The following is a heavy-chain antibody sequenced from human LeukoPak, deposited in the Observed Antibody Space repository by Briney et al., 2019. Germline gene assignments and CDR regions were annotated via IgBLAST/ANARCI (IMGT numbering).Heavy chain of an antibody. V-gene: IGHV3-33*01. D-gene: IGHD1-1*01. Sequence: QPGGSLRLSCAASGFAFSAYGMDWVRQAPGKGLEGVAVTWHDGTNKYYADSVKGRFTISRDNSKNTLYLQMDSLRAEDTAVYYCARGGPNWPSEPFDIWGQGTMVTVSS. CDR2: TWHDGTNK. CDR1: GFAFSAYG. CDR3: ARGGPNWPSEPFDI. J-gene: IGHJ3*02.